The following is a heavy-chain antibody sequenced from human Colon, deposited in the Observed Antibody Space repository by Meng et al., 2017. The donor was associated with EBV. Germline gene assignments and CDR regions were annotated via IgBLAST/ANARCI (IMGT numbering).Heavy chain of an antibody. CDR3: ARVGQWLPIDY. V-gene: IGHV4-4*03. Sequence: VQRQESVPGLCSPPGILALTCAVVGVSIGSSTWWGGVPRPPGKVLEWIGENYHSGSTNYNPSLKSRVTISVDKSKNQFSLNLSSVTAADTAVYYCARVGQWLPIDYWGQGTLVTVSS. CDR2: NYHSGST. J-gene: IGHJ4*02. D-gene: IGHD6-19*01. CDR1: GVSIGSSTW.